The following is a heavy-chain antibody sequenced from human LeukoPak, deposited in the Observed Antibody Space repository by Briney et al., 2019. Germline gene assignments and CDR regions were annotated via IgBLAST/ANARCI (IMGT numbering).Heavy chain of an antibody. CDR1: GYSISSGYY. CDR2: LHHSGKT. CDR3: ARGRLGGSYYFDY. D-gene: IGHD2-15*01. Sequence: SETLSLTCTVSGYSISSGYYCVWIRQAPGKGLEWIGSLHHSGKTYYNPSLKSRVTISLDTPEIQFSLKLTSMTAADTAVYYCARGRLGGSYYFDYWGQGTLVAVSS. V-gene: IGHV4-38-2*02. J-gene: IGHJ4*02.